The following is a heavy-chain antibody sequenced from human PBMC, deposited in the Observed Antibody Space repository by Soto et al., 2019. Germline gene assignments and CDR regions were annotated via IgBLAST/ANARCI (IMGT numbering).Heavy chain of an antibody. D-gene: IGHD3-22*01. CDR2: ISSSSSYI. V-gene: IGHV3-21*01. CDR3: ARGYYDSSGPYFDY. J-gene: IGHJ4*02. Sequence: EVQLVESGGGLVKPGGSLRLSCAASRFTFSSYSMIWVRQAPGKGLEWVSSISSSSSYIYYADSVKGRFTISRDNAKNSLYRQMNSLRAEDTAVYYCARGYYDSSGPYFDYWGQGTLVTVSA. CDR1: RFTFSSYS.